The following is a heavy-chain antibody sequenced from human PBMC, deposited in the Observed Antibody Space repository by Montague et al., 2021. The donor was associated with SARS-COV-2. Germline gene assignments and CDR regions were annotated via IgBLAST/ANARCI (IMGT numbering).Heavy chain of an antibody. Sequence: SLILSFSSSFFTFSDYYMSWIRQAPGKGLEWVSYISSSGSTIYYADSVKGRFTISRDNAKNSLYLQMNSLRAEDTAVYYCARDGSSSWFNWFDPWGQGTLVTVSS. D-gene: IGHD6-13*01. CDR2: ISSSGSTI. CDR3: ARDGSSSWFNWFDP. J-gene: IGHJ5*02. CDR1: FFTFSDYY. V-gene: IGHV3-11*01.